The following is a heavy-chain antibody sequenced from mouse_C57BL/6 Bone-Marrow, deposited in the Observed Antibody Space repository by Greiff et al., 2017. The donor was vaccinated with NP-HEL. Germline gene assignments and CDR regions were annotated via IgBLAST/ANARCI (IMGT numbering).Heavy chain of an antibody. CDR3: ARDDGYGFAY. Sequence: DVKLVESGGGLVQSGRSLRLSCATSGFTFSDFYMEWVRQAPGKGLEWIAASRNKANDYTTEYSASVKGRFIVSRDTSQSILYLQMNALRAEDTAIYYCARDDGYGFAYWGQGTLVTVSA. J-gene: IGHJ3*01. CDR1: GFTFSDFY. V-gene: IGHV7-1*01. D-gene: IGHD2-2*01. CDR2: SRNKANDYTT.